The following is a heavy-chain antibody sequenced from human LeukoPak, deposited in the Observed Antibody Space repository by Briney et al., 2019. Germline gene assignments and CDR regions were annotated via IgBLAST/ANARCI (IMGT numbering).Heavy chain of an antibody. V-gene: IGHV3-53*01. D-gene: IGHD6-6*01. Sequence: GGSLRLSCEASGFTVSSNYMSWVRQAPGKGLEWVSVIYSGGSTYYADSVKGRFTISRDNSKNTLYLQMNSLRAEDTAVYYCARQGSSSSSLDYWGQGTLVTVSS. J-gene: IGHJ4*02. CDR3: ARQGSSSSSLDY. CDR1: GFTVSSNY. CDR2: IYSGGST.